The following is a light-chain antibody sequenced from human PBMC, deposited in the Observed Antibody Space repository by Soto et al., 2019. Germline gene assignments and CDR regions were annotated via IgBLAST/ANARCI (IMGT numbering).Light chain of an antibody. V-gene: IGLV2-14*01. CDR1: SSDVGGYNY. Sequence: QSALTQPASVSGSPGQSITISCTGTSSDVGGYNYFSWYQQHPGKAPKLMIDNVSNRTSGVSNRSSGSKSGTMASLTISGLEAEGEADYCCSSYTSRSTRVFGGGTKLTVL. CDR2: NVS. CDR3: SSYTSRSTRV. J-gene: IGLJ3*02.